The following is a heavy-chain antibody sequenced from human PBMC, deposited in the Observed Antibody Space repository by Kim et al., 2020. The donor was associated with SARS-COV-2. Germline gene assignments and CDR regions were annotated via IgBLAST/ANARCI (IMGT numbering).Heavy chain of an antibody. CDR3: ARESARTMVREMVWFDP. Sequence: SVKVSCKASGGTFSSYAISWVRQAPGQGLEWMGGIIPIFGTANYAQKFQGRVTITADKSTSTAYMELSSLRSEDTAVYYCARESARTMVREMVWFDPWGQGTLVTVSS. D-gene: IGHD3-10*01. J-gene: IGHJ5*02. V-gene: IGHV1-69*06. CDR2: IIPIFGTA. CDR1: GGTFSSYA.